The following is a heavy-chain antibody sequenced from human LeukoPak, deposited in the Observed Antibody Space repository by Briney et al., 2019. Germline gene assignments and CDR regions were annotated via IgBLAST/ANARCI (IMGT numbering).Heavy chain of an antibody. D-gene: IGHD3-10*01. CDR2: ISGSDGST. V-gene: IGHV3-23*01. J-gene: IGHJ4*02. Sequence: GGSLRLSCAASGFTFSTYAMRWVRQAPGKGLEWVSSISGSDGSTYYADSVKGRFTISRDNSKNTLYLQMKSLRAEDTAVYYCAKGESHPKYYFDYWGQGTLVTASS. CDR1: GFTFSTYA. CDR3: AKGESHPKYYFDY.